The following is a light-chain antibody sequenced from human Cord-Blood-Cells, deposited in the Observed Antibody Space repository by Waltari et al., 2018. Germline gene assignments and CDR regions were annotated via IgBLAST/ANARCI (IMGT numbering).Light chain of an antibody. CDR1: SSDVGSYNL. Sequence: QSALTQPASVSGSPGQSITISCTGTSSDVGSYNLVSWYQQHPGKAPKLMIYEVSKRTSWFFNRFSGSKSGNPASLTISGLQAEDEADYYCCSYAGSSTLVFGGGTKLTVL. V-gene: IGLV2-23*02. CDR2: EVS. CDR3: CSYAGSSTLV. J-gene: IGLJ3*02.